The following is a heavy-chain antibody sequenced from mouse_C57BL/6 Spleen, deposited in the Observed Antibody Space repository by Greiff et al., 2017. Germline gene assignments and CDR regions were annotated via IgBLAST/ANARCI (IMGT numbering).Heavy chain of an antibody. CDR1: GYAFSSSW. Sequence: SGPELVKPGASVKISCKASGYAFSSSWMNWVKQRPGKGLEWIGRIYPGDGDTNYNGKFKGKATLTADKSSSTAYMQLSSLTSEDSAVYFCAREGVYDGYFDYWGQGTTLTVSS. CDR3: AREGVYDGYFDY. CDR2: IYPGDGDT. V-gene: IGHV1-82*01. J-gene: IGHJ2*01. D-gene: IGHD2-3*01.